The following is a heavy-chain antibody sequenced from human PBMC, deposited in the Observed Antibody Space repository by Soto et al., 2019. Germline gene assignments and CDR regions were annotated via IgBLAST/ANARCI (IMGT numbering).Heavy chain of an antibody. V-gene: IGHV3-23*04. J-gene: IGHJ4*02. D-gene: IGHD6-19*01. Sequence: EVQLVESGGGLVHPGGSLRLSCTTSGFSFSSYAMTWVRQAPGKGLQWVSTISPTGGSTYYADSMEGRSTISRDDSKNSLYLHMSSLRGEDTATYHCAKYLLQWLGGSGPFDYWGRGTLVTVSS. CDR1: GFSFSSYA. CDR2: ISPTGGST. CDR3: AKYLLQWLGGSGPFDY.